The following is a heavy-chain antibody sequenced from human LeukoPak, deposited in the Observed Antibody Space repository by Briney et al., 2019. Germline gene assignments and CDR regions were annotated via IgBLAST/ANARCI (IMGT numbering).Heavy chain of an antibody. CDR2: IWCDGSNK. J-gene: IGHJ6*03. CDR1: GFTFSSYG. V-gene: IGHV3-33*01. Sequence: GSLRLSCAASGFTFSSYGMHWVRQAPGKGLEWVAVIWCDGSNKYYADSVKGRFTISRDNSKNTLYLQMNSLRAEDTAVYYCARDGGYSPIQPYYYYMDVWGKGTTATVSS. D-gene: IGHD5-18*01. CDR3: ARDGGYSPIQPYYYYMDV.